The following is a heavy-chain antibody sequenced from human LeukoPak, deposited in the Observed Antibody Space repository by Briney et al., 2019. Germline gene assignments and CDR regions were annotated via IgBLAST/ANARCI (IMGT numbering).Heavy chain of an antibody. CDR2: IRDSGAT. V-gene: IGHV3-66*02. J-gene: IGHJ5*01. D-gene: IGHD3-16*01. CDR1: GFSVSNNY. Sequence: PGGSLRFSCAGSGFSVSNNYMTWVRKAPGKGLEWVSLIRDSGATFYADSVKGRFTISRDNSKNTIYLQMNRLRVEDTAVYFCARARAVTQVWVEFDSWGQGTQVTVSS. CDR3: ARARAVTQVWVEFDS.